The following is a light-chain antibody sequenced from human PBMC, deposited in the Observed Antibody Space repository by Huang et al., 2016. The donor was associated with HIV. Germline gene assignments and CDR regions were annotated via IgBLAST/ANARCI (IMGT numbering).Light chain of an antibody. CDR3: QQRSTWPPAVT. J-gene: IGKJ4*01. V-gene: IGKV3-11*01. Sequence: EIVLTQSPATLSWSPGERATLSCRASQRFSSYLAWYQQKPGQAPRLLIYDASNRATGIPARFSGSGSGTDFTLTISSLEPEEFAVYYCQQRSTWPPAVTFGGGTKVEIK. CDR2: DAS. CDR1: QRFSSY.